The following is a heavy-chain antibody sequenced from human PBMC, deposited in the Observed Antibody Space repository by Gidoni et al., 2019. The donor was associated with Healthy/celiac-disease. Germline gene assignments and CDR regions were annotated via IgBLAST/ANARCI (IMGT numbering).Heavy chain of an antibody. CDR1: GFTFDAYA. CDR3: AKDRGGSYGLGDPNFDY. CDR2: ISWNSGSI. D-gene: IGHD1-26*01. V-gene: IGHV3-9*01. J-gene: IGHJ4*02. Sequence: EVQLVESGGGLVQPGRSLRLSCAASGFTFDAYAMHWVRQAPGKGLEWVSGISWNSGSIGYADSVKGRFTISRDNAKNSLYLQMNSLRAEDTALYYCAKDRGGSYGLGDPNFDYWGQGTLVTVSS.